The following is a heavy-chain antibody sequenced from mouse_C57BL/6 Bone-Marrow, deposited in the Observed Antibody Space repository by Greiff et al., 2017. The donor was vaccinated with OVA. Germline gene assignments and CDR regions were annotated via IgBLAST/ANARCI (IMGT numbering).Heavy chain of an antibody. CDR1: GFTFSDYG. D-gene: IGHD1-1*01. CDR3: ARQGNGSSYWYFDV. Sequence: EVMLVESGGGLVKPGGSLKLSCAASGFTFSDYGMHWVRQAPEKGLEWVAYISSGSSTIYYADTVKGRFTISRDNAKNTLFLQMTSLRSEDTAMYYCARQGNGSSYWYFDVWGTGTTVTVSS. V-gene: IGHV5-17*01. CDR2: ISSGSSTI. J-gene: IGHJ1*03.